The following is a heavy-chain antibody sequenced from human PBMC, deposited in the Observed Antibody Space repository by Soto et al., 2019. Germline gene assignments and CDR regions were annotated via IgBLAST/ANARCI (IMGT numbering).Heavy chain of an antibody. CDR3: AKSWIQLWSLFDY. CDR2: ISGSGGST. J-gene: IGHJ4*02. D-gene: IGHD5-18*01. CDR1: GFTFSSYA. V-gene: IGHV3-23*01. Sequence: EVQLLESGGGLVQPGGSLRLSCAASGFTFSSYAMSWVRQAPGKGLEWVSAISGSGGSTYYADSVKGRFTISRDNSKNTLYLQMNSLRAEDTAVYCCAKSWIQLWSLFDYWGQGTLVTVSS.